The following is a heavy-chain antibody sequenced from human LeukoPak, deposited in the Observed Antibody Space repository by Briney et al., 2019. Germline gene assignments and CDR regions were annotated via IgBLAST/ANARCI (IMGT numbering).Heavy chain of an antibody. D-gene: IGHD5-12*01. CDR3: AKSSSYSGYKGDFDY. CDR1: GFTFDDYA. CDR2: INWNSGSI. J-gene: IGHJ4*02. V-gene: IGHV3-9*01. Sequence: SGGSLRLSCAASGFTFDDYAMHWVRQAPGKGLEWVSGINWNSGSIGYADSVKGRFTISRDNAKNSLYLQMNSLRAEDTALYYCAKSSSYSGYKGDFDYWGQGTLVTVSP.